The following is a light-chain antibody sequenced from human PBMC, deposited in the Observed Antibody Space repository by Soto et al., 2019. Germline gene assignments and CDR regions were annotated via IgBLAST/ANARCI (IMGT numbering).Light chain of an antibody. CDR3: QHYVTSSIT. Sequence: PGERATLSCRASQSVTKSLAWYQQKPGQAPRLLIYGASSRATGIPDRFSGSGSGTDFTLTISRLEPDDFAVYYCQHYVTSSITFGQGTRLEIK. J-gene: IGKJ5*01. V-gene: IGKV3-20*01. CDR1: QSVTKS. CDR2: GAS.